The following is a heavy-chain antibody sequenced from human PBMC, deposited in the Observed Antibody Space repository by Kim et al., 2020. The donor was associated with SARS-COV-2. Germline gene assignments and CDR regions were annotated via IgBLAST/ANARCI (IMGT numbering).Heavy chain of an antibody. CDR2: ILEGGSEK. Sequence: GGSLRLSCAASGFTFINNYMSWVRQAPEKGLEWVVNILEGGSEKYYVDSVKGRFTISRDNVNNILYLQMDSLRADDTGVYYCVRVSSALENWGQGALVTVSS. D-gene: IGHD3-10*01. CDR3: VRVSSALEN. J-gene: IGHJ4*02. CDR1: GFTFINNY. V-gene: IGHV3-7*01.